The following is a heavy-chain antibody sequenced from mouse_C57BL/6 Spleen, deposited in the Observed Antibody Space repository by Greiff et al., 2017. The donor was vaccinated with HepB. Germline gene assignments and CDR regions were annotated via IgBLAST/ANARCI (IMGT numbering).Heavy chain of an antibody. D-gene: IGHD1-1*01. V-gene: IGHV1-26*01. CDR1: GYTFTDYY. J-gene: IGHJ3*01. Sequence: VQLQQSGPELVKPGASVKISCKASGYTFTDYYMNWVKQSHGKSLEWIGDINPNNGGTSYNQKFKGKATLTVDKSSSTAYMELRSLTSEDSAVYYCARSGSSYVPFAYWGQGTLVTVSA. CDR2: INPNNGGT. CDR3: ARSGSSYVPFAY.